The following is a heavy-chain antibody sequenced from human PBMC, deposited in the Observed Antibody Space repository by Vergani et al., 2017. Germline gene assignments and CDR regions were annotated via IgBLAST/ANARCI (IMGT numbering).Heavy chain of an antibody. CDR2: IYSGGSST. J-gene: IGHJ4*02. CDR3: ANTEIAVAGTGGFDY. D-gene: IGHD6-19*01. CDR1: GFTFSSYA. V-gene: IGHV3-23*03. Sequence: EVQLVESGGGLVQPGGSLRLSCAASGFTFSSYAMSWVRQAPGKGLEWVSVIYSGGSSTYYADSVKGRFTISRDNSKNTLYLQMNSLRAEDTAVYYCANTEIAVAGTGGFDYWGQGTLVTVSS.